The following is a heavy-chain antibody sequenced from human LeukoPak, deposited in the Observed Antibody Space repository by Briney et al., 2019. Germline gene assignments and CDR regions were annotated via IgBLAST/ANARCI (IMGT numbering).Heavy chain of an antibody. V-gene: IGHV3-15*05. CDR2: IRSKVDGETT. CDR1: GFTFTNFW. CDR3: VTGSGGARLDY. Sequence: GGSLRLSCAASGFTFTNFWMSWVRQAPGKGLEWVARIRSKVDGETTNYPAPLKGRVTISRDDLKNTLYLQMNNLKIEDTAVYYCVTGSGGARLDYWGQGPLVTVSS. J-gene: IGHJ4*02. D-gene: IGHD3-10*01.